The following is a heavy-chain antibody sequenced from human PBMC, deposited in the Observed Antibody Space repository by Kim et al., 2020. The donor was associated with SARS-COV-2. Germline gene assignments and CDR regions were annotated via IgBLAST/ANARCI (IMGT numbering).Heavy chain of an antibody. D-gene: IGHD2-21*02. CDR1: GFTFSGYA. CDR2: ISYDGSNK. CDR3: ARVWRHILVVTAGCMDV. J-gene: IGHJ6*01. Sequence: GGSLRLSCAASGFTFSGYAMHWVRQAPGKGLEWVAVISYDGSNKYYADSVKGRSTISRDNSKNTLYLQMDSLRAEDTAMYYCARVWRHILVVTAGCMDVWGHVTTVTVSS. V-gene: IGHV3-30-3*01.